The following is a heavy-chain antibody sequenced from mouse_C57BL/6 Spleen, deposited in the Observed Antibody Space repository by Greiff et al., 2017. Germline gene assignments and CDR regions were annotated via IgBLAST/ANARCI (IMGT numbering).Heavy chain of an antibody. D-gene: IGHD2-2*01. V-gene: IGHV1-61*01. CDR2: IYPSDSET. CDR1: GYTFTSYW. J-gene: IGHJ3*01. Sequence: QVQLQQPWAELVRPGSSVKLSCKASGYTFTSYWMDWVKQRPGQGLEWIGNIYPSDSETNYNQKFKDKATLTVDKSSSTAYMQLSSLTSEDSAVYYCARSDYGYDGFAYWGQGTLVTVSA. CDR3: ARSDYGYDGFAY.